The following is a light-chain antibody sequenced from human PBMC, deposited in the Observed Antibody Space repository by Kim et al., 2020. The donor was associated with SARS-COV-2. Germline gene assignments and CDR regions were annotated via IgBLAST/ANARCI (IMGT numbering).Light chain of an antibody. J-gene: IGLJ1*01. CDR1: SNDVGAYNS. Sequence: GQSINISSAGTSNDVGAYNSVSWYQQHPGTAPKLIIYDVTERASGVSSRFSGSQSGNTASLTISGLRAEDETDYYCSSHTTSSTYVFGSGTKVTVL. CDR3: SSHTTSSTYV. CDR2: DVT. V-gene: IGLV2-14*03.